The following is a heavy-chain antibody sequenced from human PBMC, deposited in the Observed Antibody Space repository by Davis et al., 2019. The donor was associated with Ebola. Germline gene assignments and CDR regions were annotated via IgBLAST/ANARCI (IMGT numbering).Heavy chain of an antibody. CDR2: INSDGSST. CDR1: GFTFSSYW. V-gene: IGHV3-74*01. D-gene: IGHD6-13*01. Sequence: HTGGSLRLSCAASGFTFSSYWMHWVRQAPGKGLVWVSRINSDGSSTSYADSVKGRFTISRDNAKNTLYLQMNSLRAEDTAVYYCARGHSSSWYYYYYGMDVWGQGTTVTVSS. CDR3: ARGHSSSWYYYYYGMDV. J-gene: IGHJ6*02.